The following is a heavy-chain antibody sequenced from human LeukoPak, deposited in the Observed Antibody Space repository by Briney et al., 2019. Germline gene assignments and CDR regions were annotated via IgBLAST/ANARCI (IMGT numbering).Heavy chain of an antibody. CDR2: IYYSGST. V-gene: IGHV4-39*01. CDR3: ASGSYKDPIDY. Sequence: SSETLSLTCTVSGGSISSSSYYWAWIRQPPGKGLEWIGSIYYSGSTYYNPSLKSRVTISVDTSKNQFSLKLSSVTAADTAVYYCASGSYKDPIDYWGQGTLVTVSS. J-gene: IGHJ4*02. CDR1: GGSISSSSYY. D-gene: IGHD1-26*01.